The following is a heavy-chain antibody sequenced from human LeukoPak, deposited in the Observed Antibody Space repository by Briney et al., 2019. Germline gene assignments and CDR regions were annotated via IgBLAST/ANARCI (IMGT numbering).Heavy chain of an antibody. CDR1: GGTFSSYA. Sequence: SVKVPCKASGGTFSSYAISWVRQAPGQGLEWMGGIIPIFGTANYAQKFQGRVTITADKSTSTAYMELSSLRSEDTAVYYCASYSSGWYGDFDYWGQGTLVTVSS. CDR3: ASYSSGWYGDFDY. V-gene: IGHV1-69*06. CDR2: IIPIFGTA. D-gene: IGHD6-19*01. J-gene: IGHJ4*02.